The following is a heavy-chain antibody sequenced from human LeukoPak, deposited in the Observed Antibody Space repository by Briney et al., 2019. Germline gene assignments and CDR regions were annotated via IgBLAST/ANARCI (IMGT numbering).Heavy chain of an antibody. CDR3: ARSRDRYYFDY. V-gene: IGHV4-59*01. Sequence: SETLSLTCTVSGGSISSYYWSWIRQPPGKGLEWIGYIYYSGSTNYNPSLKSRVTISADTSKNQFSLKLSSVTAADTAVYYCARSRDRYYFDYWGQGTLVTVSS. CDR1: GGSISSYY. D-gene: IGHD2-21*02. J-gene: IGHJ4*02. CDR2: IYYSGST.